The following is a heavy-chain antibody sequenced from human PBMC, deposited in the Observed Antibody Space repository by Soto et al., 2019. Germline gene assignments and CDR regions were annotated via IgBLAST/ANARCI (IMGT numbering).Heavy chain of an antibody. CDR1: TFTFSSYA. D-gene: IGHD6-13*01. CDR3: AKHRQLVHDYFDY. Sequence: EVQLLESGGGLVQRGGSLRLSCAASTFTFSSYAMSWVRQAPGEGLEWVSAISGTGGSTFYADSVKGRFTVSRDDLTNTLYLQTSSLRVEDTAVYYCAKHRQLVHDYFDYWGQGTLVTVSA. CDR2: ISGTGGST. J-gene: IGHJ4*02. V-gene: IGHV3-23*01.